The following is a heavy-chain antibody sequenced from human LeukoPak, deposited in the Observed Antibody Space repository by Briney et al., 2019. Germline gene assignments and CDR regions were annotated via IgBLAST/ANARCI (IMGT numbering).Heavy chain of an antibody. J-gene: IGHJ4*02. CDR2: IYYSGST. D-gene: IGHD3-9*01. CDR1: GGSISSSSYY. CDR3: ARGVDILTGYFPFDY. V-gene: IGHV4-39*07. Sequence: PSETLSLTCTVSGGSISSSSYYWGWIRQPPGKGLEWIGRIYYSGSTYYTRSLKSRVTISVDTSKNQFSLKLSSVTAADTAVYYCARGVDILTGYFPFDYWGQGTLVTVSS.